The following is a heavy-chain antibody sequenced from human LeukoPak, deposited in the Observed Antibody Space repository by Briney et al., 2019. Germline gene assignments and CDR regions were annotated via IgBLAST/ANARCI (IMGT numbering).Heavy chain of an antibody. CDR3: ARDRSLKVYYMDV. CDR2: INPITGDT. V-gene: IGHV1-2*02. Sequence: GASVKVSCKASGYIFSDFYMHWVRQAPGQGLEWMGWINPITGDTTYAQRFQGRLTMTRDTSISTAYMELSSLRSDDTAVYFCARDRSLKVYYMDVWGRGTTVIISS. CDR1: GYIFSDFY. J-gene: IGHJ6*03.